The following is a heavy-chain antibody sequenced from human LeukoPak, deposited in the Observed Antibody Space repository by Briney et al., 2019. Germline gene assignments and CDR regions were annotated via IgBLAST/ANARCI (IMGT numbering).Heavy chain of an antibody. Sequence: ASVKVSCKASGYTFTSYYMHWVRQAPGQGLEWMGIINPSGGSTSYAQKFQGRVTITADKSTSTAYMELSSLRSEDTAVYYCARTNPVVAAGLGYWGQGTLVTVSS. CDR2: INPSGGST. J-gene: IGHJ4*02. CDR1: GYTFTSYY. CDR3: ARTNPVVAAGLGY. V-gene: IGHV1-46*01. D-gene: IGHD2-15*01.